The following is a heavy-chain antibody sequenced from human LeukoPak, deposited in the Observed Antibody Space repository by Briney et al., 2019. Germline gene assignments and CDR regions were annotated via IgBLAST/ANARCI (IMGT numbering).Heavy chain of an antibody. CDR2: ITHNGYT. J-gene: IGHJ5*02. Sequence: SETPSLTCAVYGGSFSGYYWGWIRQPPGKGLQWIGEITHNGYTNYNPALKSRVTISIDTSKNEFSLKVSSVTAADMAIYYCAASGGPINWFDPWGQGTLVTVSS. CDR3: AASGGPINWFDP. CDR1: GGSFSGYY. V-gene: IGHV4-34*01. D-gene: IGHD3-10*01.